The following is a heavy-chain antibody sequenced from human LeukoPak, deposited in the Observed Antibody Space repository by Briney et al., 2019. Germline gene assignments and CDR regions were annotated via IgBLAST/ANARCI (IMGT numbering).Heavy chain of an antibody. CDR1: GFTFSSYW. CDR2: IKQDGSEK. J-gene: IGHJ1*01. V-gene: IGHV3-7*01. Sequence: GGSLRLSCAASGFTFSSYWMSRVRQAPGKGLEWVANIKQDGSEKYYVDSVKGRFTISRDNAKNSLYLQMNSLRPEDTGVYYCARAPSEIGGYYPEYFRHWGQGTLVTVSS. D-gene: IGHD3-22*01. CDR3: ARAPSEIGGYYPEYFRH.